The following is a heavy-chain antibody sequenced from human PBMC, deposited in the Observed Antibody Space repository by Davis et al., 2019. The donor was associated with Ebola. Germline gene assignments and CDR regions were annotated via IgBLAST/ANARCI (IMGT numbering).Heavy chain of an antibody. V-gene: IGHV3-11*01. D-gene: IGHD3/OR15-3a*01. J-gene: IGHJ4*02. CDR1: GFTFSDYY. CDR2: ISSSGSTI. Sequence: GESLKISCAASGFTFSDYYMSWIRQAPGKGLEWVSYISSSGSTIYYADSVKGRFTISRDNAKNTLHLQMNSLRAEDTAVYYCAKEMDTPDYWGQGTLVTVSS. CDR3: AKEMDTPDY.